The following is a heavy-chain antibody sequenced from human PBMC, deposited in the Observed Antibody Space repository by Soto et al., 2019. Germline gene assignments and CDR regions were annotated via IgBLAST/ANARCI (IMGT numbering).Heavy chain of an antibody. J-gene: IGHJ4*02. CDR1: GFTFSSYS. V-gene: IGHV3-48*01. Sequence: EVQLVESGGGLVQPGGSLRLSCAASGFTFSSYSMNWVRQAPGQGLEWVSYISSSSSTIYYADSVKGRFTISRDNAKNSLYLQMNSLRAEDTAVYYCATEVLNQWLATSDYWGQGTLVTVSS. CDR2: ISSSSSTI. D-gene: IGHD6-19*01. CDR3: ATEVLNQWLATSDY.